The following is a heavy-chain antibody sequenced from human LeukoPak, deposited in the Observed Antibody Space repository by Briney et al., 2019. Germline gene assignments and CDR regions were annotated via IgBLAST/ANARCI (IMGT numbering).Heavy chain of an antibody. CDR3: ARGGWYEDR. J-gene: IGHJ5*02. D-gene: IGHD6-19*01. V-gene: IGHV4-4*02. Sequence: SETLSLTCAVSGGSISSSNWWSWVCQPPGKGLEWIGEIYHSGSTNYNASLTSRVTLSLDTPKNQFSLKLTSVTPAESAVYYCARGGWYEDRWGQGTLVTVSS. CDR2: IYHSGST. CDR1: GGSISSSNW.